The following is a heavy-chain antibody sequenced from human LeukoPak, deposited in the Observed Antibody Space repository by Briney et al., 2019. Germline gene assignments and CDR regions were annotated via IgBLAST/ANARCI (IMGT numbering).Heavy chain of an antibody. Sequence: YPGRSLRLSCAASGFTFSSYAMHWVRQAPGKGPEWVAVISYDGSNKYYADSVKGRFTISRDNSKNTLYLQMNSLRAEDTAAYYCAREAVAVHYFDYWGQGTLVTVSS. CDR1: GFTFSSYA. CDR3: AREAVAVHYFDY. V-gene: IGHV3-30*04. D-gene: IGHD6-19*01. J-gene: IGHJ4*02. CDR2: ISYDGSNK.